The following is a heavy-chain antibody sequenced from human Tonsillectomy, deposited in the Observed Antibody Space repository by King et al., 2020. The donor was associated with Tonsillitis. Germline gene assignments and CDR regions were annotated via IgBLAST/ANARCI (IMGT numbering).Heavy chain of an antibody. Sequence: FQLVQSGAEVKKPGASVKVSCKASGYIFTRYYIHWLRQAPGQGLERMGIINLSGGSTSYAQKFQGRVTMTRDTSTSTVYMELSSLRFEDTAVYYCARDPAWDYFDYWGQGTLVTVSS. CDR1: GYIFTRYY. D-gene: IGHD1-26*01. J-gene: IGHJ4*02. CDR3: ARDPAWDYFDY. V-gene: IGHV1-46*01. CDR2: INLSGGST.